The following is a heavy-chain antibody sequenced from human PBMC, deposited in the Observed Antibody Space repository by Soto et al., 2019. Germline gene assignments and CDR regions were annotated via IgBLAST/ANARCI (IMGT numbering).Heavy chain of an antibody. CDR3: ARASVHYDSSGYRYYFDY. V-gene: IGHV1-46*01. J-gene: IGHJ4*02. CDR1: GYTFTNYY. Sequence: ASVKVSCKASGYTFTNYYMHWVRQAPGQGLEWMGIINPSGGSTSYAQKFQGRVTMTRDTSTSTVYMELSSLRSEDTAVYYCARASVHYDSSGYRYYFDYWGQGTPVTVSS. D-gene: IGHD3-22*01. CDR2: INPSGGST.